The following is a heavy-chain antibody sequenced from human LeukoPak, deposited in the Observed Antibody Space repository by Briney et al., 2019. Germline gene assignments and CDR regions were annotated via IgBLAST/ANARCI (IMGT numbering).Heavy chain of an antibody. CDR1: GFTFSSYG. Sequence: PGGSLRLSCAASGFTFSSYGMHWVRQAPGKGLEWVAVISYDGSNKYYADSVKGRFTISRDNSKNTLNLQMNSLRAEDTAVYYCAKDADIAAAGYYFDYWGQGTLVTVSS. D-gene: IGHD6-13*01. CDR2: ISYDGSNK. CDR3: AKDADIAAAGYYFDY. J-gene: IGHJ4*02. V-gene: IGHV3-30*18.